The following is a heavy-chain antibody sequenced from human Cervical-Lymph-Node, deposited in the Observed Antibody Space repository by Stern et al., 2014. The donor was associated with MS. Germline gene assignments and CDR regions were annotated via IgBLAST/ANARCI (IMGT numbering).Heavy chain of an antibody. D-gene: IGHD4-17*01. CDR3: ARHDAYGDDTKGFDS. J-gene: IGHJ4*02. CDR1: GYSFTNYW. Sequence: VQLVQSGAEVKKPGESLKISCKGSGYSFTNYWIGWVRQMPGKGLEYMGIIDPGDSDTRYSPSFQGQVTFSADKSISTAYLQWSSLKASDTAIYYCARHDAYGDDTKGFDSWGQGPLVTVSS. V-gene: IGHV5-51*01. CDR2: IDPGDSDT.